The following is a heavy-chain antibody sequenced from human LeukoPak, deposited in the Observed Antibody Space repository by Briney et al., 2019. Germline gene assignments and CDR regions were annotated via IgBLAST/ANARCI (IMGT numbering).Heavy chain of an antibody. CDR2: IYYSGST. D-gene: IGHD6-13*01. Sequence: SETLSLTCTVSGASFSSSTYYWGWIRQPPGKGLEWIGSIYYSGSTYYNPSLKSRVTMSADTSKNQFSLKLNSVTAADTAVYYCARHAGGIAAAGTRPFDYWGQGTLVTVSS. J-gene: IGHJ4*02. CDR1: GASFSSSTYY. CDR3: ARHAGGIAAAGTRPFDY. V-gene: IGHV4-39*01.